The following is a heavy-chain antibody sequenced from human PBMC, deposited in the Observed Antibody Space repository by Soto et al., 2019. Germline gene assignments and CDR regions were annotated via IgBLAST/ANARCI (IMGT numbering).Heavy chain of an antibody. D-gene: IGHD5-18*01. Sequence: EVQLVESGGGLVKPGGSLRLSCAASGFPFSSYNMNWVRQAPGKGLEWVASISASSSIYYADSMKGRFTICRDNAKNSLYLHMNDLRAEDTAVYYCARDDGGYRYGRRQYHFDSWGQGTLVTVSS. CDR3: ARDDGGYRYGRRQYHFDS. J-gene: IGHJ4*02. V-gene: IGHV3-21*01. CDR2: ISASSSI. CDR1: GFPFSSYN.